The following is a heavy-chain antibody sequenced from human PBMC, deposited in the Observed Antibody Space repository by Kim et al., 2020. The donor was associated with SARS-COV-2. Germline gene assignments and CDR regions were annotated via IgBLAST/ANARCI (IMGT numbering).Heavy chain of an antibody. CDR2: T. J-gene: IGHJ4*02. CDR3: ARASVGAVDY. V-gene: IGHV1-2*02. D-gene: IGHD1-26*01. Sequence: TNYAQNFQGRVTMTRDTSISTAYMELSRLRSDDTAVYYCARASVGAVDYWGQGTLVTVSS.